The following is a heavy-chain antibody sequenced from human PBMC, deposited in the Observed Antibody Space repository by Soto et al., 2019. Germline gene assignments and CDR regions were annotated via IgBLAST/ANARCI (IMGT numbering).Heavy chain of an antibody. CDR2: IWHDGKNK. V-gene: IGHV3-33*01. Sequence: QVQVVESGGGVVQPGTSLRLSCAASGFTFSNFGMHWVRQAPGKGLEWVAVIWHDGKNKYYADSAKGRFTISRDNSKNTLYLQTNSLRAEDTAVYYCARDPGQDEAMDYWGQGTLVTVSS. CDR3: ARDPGQDEAMDY. J-gene: IGHJ4*02. CDR1: GFTFSNFG.